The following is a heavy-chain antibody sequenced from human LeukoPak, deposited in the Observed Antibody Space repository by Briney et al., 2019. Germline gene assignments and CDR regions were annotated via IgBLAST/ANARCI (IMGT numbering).Heavy chain of an antibody. Sequence: GGSRRLSCAASGFTFSDHYMDWVRQAPGKGLEWVGRTRNKANSYTTEYAASVKGRFTISRDDSKNSLYLQMNSLKTEDTAVYYCAREVGATTFDYWGQGTLVTVSS. J-gene: IGHJ4*02. V-gene: IGHV3-72*01. CDR2: TRNKANSYTT. D-gene: IGHD1-26*01. CDR1: GFTFSDHY. CDR3: AREVGATTFDY.